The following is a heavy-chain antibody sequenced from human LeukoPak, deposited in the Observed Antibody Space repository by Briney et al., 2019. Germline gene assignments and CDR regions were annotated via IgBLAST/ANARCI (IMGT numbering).Heavy chain of an antibody. CDR2: ISSSSSYI. Sequence: PGGSLRLSCAASGFTFSSYSMNWVRQAPGKGLEWVSSISSSSSYIYYADSVKGRFTISSDNSKNTLSLQMNSLRIEDTAIYYCAKDHGRSGYYPADYWGQGTLVTVSS. V-gene: IGHV3-21*04. J-gene: IGHJ4*02. D-gene: IGHD3-22*01. CDR1: GFTFSSYS. CDR3: AKDHGRSGYYPADY.